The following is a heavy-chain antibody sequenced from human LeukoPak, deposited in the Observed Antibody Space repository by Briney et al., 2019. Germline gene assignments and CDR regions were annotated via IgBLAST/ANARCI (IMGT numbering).Heavy chain of an antibody. J-gene: IGHJ4*02. Sequence: GRSLRLSCAASGFTFDDYAMHWVRQAPGKGLEWVSGISWNSGSIGYADSVKGRFTISRDNAKNSLYLQMNSLRAEDTALYYCAKEGAYYYGSSGLRWGQGTLVTVSS. D-gene: IGHD3-22*01. CDR2: ISWNSGSI. CDR1: GFTFDDYA. CDR3: AKEGAYYYGSSGLR. V-gene: IGHV3-9*01.